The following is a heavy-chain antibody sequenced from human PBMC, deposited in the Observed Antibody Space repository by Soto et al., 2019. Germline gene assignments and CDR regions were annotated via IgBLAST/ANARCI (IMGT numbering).Heavy chain of an antibody. CDR2: INAGNGNT. CDR1: GYTFTTYA. V-gene: IGHV1-3*01. Sequence: ASVKVSCKASGYTFTTYAMHWLRQAPGQRLEWMGWINAGNGNTKYSQRFQGRVTITRDTSARTAYMEVSNLRSEDTAVYYCARAYDYSGSYEGSFDYWGQGTLVTVSS. D-gene: IGHD3-22*01. J-gene: IGHJ4*02. CDR3: ARAYDYSGSYEGSFDY.